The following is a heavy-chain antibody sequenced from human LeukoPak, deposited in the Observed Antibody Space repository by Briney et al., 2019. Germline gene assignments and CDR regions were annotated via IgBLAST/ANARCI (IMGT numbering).Heavy chain of an antibody. CDR3: ARVVVFKKSFDY. V-gene: IGHV4-31*11. Sequence: SETLSLTCAVYGGSFSSYYWSWIRQHPGKGLEWIGYIYYSGSTYYNPSLKSRVTISVDTSKNQFSLKLSSVTAADTAVYYCARVVVFKKSFDYWGQGTLVTVSS. CDR1: GGSFSSYY. J-gene: IGHJ4*02. D-gene: IGHD3-22*01. CDR2: IYYSGST.